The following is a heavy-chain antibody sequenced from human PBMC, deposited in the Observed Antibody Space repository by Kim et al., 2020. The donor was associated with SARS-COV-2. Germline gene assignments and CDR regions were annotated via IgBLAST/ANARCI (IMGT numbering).Heavy chain of an antibody. J-gene: IGHJ4*02. CDR2: T. D-gene: IGHD4-17*01. V-gene: IGHV4-39*07. CDR3: ARGSYGDYVNY. Sequence: TDYNPSLKSRVTISVDTSKNQFSLKRSSVTAADTAVYYCARGSYGDYVNYWGQGTLVTVSS.